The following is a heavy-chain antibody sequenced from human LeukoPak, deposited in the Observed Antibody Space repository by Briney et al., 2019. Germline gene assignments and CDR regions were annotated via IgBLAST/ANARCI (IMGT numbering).Heavy chain of an antibody. CDR2: ISAYNGNT. CDR3: AREMHSSSWGGSASSGTGY. D-gene: IGHD6-6*01. CDR1: GYTFTSYG. V-gene: IGHV1-18*01. J-gene: IGHJ4*02. Sequence: ASVKVSCKASGYTFTSYGISWVRQAPGEGLEWMGWISAYNGNTNYAQKLQGRVTMTTDTSTSTAYMELRSLRSDDTAVYYWAREMHSSSWGGSASSGTGYWGQGTLVTVSS.